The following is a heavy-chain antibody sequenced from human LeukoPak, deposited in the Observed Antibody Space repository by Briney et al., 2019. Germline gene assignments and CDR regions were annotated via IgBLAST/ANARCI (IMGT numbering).Heavy chain of an antibody. CDR2: TYYRSKWYN. Sequence: SQTLSLTCAISGDSVSSNSAAWNWIRQSLSRGLEWLGRTYYRSKWYNDYAISVKSRIIINPDTSKNQFSLQLNSVTPEDTAVYFCARAQWHNWLDPWGQGILVTVSS. J-gene: IGHJ5*02. CDR3: ARAQWHNWLDP. CDR1: GDSVSSNSAA. D-gene: IGHD2-8*01. V-gene: IGHV6-1*01.